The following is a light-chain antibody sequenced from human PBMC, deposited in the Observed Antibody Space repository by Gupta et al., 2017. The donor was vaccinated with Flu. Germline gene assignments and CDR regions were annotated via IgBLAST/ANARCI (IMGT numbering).Light chain of an antibody. CDR1: HIGSKS. V-gene: IGLV3-9*01. CDR3: QVWDSSWV. Sequence: ITCGGSHIGSKSVHWYQKKPGQAPVLVIYRDNNRPSGIPERFSGSNSGNTATLTISSAQAGDEADYYCQVWDSSWVFGGGTKLTVL. CDR2: RDN. J-gene: IGLJ3*02.